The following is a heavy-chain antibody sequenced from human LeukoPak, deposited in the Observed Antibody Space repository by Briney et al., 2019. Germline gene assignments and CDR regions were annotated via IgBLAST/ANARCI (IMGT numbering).Heavy chain of an antibody. J-gene: IGHJ6*04. CDR3: ARLLRYFDRGMDV. CDR2: INHSGST. V-gene: IGHV4-34*01. D-gene: IGHD3-9*01. CDR1: GGSISGYY. Sequence: SETLSLTCTVSGGSISGYYWSWIRQPPGKGLEWIGEINHSGSTNYNPSLKSRVTISVDTSKNQFSLKLSSVTAADTAVYYCARLLRYFDRGMDVWGKGTTVTVSS.